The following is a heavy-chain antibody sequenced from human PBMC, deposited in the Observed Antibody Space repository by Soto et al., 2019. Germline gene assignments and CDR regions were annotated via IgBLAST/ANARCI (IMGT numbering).Heavy chain of an antibody. CDR3: AKDRSNWDLYYFDY. CDR2: ISGSGGGT. D-gene: IGHD7-27*01. J-gene: IGHJ4*02. V-gene: IGHV3-23*01. Sequence: GGSLRLSCAASGFTFGSYAMSWVRQAPGKGLEWVSAISGSGGGTYSADSVKGRFTVSRDNSKNTLYLQMNSLRAEDTAVYYCAKDRSNWDLYYFDYWGQGTLVTVSS. CDR1: GFTFGSYA.